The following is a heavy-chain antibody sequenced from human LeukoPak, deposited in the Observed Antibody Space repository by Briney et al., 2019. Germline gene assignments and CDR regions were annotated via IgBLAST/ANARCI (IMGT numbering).Heavy chain of an antibody. CDR3: AREFRAVAGLFDY. CDR1: GGSISSGNYY. CDR2: IYTSGST. J-gene: IGHJ4*02. Sequence: KSSETLSLTCTVSGGSISSGNYYWSWIRQPAGKGLEWIGRIYTSGSTNYNPSLKSRVTISVDTSKNQFSLKLSSVTAADTAVYYCAREFRAVAGLFDYWGQGTLVTVSS. V-gene: IGHV4-61*02. D-gene: IGHD6-19*01.